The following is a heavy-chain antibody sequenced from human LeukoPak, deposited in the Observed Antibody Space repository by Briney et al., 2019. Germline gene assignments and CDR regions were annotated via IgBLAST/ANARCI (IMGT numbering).Heavy chain of an antibody. Sequence: ASVKVSCKASGYTFTDFYIHWVRQAPGQGLEWMGWINPNSGGTNHAQKFQGRVTMTRDTFISTAYIELSRLRSDDTAVYYCARVAVLMLYGSSFYYFDYWGQGALVTVSS. D-gene: IGHD2-8*01. V-gene: IGHV1-2*02. CDR1: GYTFTDFY. J-gene: IGHJ4*02. CDR2: INPNSGGT. CDR3: ARVAVLMLYGSSFYYFDY.